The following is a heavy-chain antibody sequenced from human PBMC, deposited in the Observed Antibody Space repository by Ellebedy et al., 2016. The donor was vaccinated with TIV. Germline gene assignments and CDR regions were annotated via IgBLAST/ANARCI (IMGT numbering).Heavy chain of an antibody. Sequence: GESLKISCATSGFIFSDYAISWVRQPPGKGLEWVSTISSSGESTFDADSLKGRFTISRDFSKRTVYLQMNSLRVEDTAVYFCPTRGHSIGWFADWGQGTLVTVSS. J-gene: IGHJ5*02. CDR3: PTRGHSIGWFAD. D-gene: IGHD3-22*01. CDR2: ISSSGEST. V-gene: IGHV3-23*01. CDR1: GFIFSDYA.